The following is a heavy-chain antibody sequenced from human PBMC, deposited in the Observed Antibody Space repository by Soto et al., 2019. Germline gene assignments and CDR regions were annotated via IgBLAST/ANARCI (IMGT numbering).Heavy chain of an antibody. CDR3: ARDNGIAGSFDP. D-gene: IGHD6-13*01. Sequence: GSLKLSRAAPGFTFRSYSMNLVRQAPGKGLEWVSYISISSRTIYYADSVKGRFTISRDDAKNSLYLQMNSLRDEDTSVYYCARDNGIAGSFDPWGQGTLVTVSS. V-gene: IGHV3-48*02. CDR1: GFTFRSYS. CDR2: ISISSRTI. J-gene: IGHJ5*02.